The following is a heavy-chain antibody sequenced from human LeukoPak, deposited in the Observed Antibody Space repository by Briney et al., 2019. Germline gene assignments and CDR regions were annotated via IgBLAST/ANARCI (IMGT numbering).Heavy chain of an antibody. Sequence: PSETLSLTCTVSGGSISSYYWSWIRQPPGKGLAWIGYIYYSGSTNYNPSLKSRVTISVDTSKNQFSLKLSSVTAADTAVYYCAGTYYDFWSGGYFDLWGRGTLVTVSS. CDR1: GGSISSYY. V-gene: IGHV4-59*01. CDR3: AGTYYDFWSGGYFDL. CDR2: IYYSGST. D-gene: IGHD3-3*01. J-gene: IGHJ2*01.